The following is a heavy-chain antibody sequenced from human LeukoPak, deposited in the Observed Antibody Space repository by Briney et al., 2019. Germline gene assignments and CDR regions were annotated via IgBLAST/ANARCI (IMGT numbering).Heavy chain of an antibody. CDR1: GFTFSSYA. CDR3: AKDGRRYCTNGVCYLGDY. V-gene: IGHV3-23*01. CDR2: ISGSGGST. J-gene: IGHJ4*02. D-gene: IGHD2-8*01. Sequence: PGGSLRLSCAASGFTFSSYAMSWVRQAPGKGPEWVSAISGSGGSTYYADSVKGRFTISRDNSKNTLYLQMNSLRAEDTAVYYCAKDGRRYCTNGVCYLGDYWGQGTLVTVSS.